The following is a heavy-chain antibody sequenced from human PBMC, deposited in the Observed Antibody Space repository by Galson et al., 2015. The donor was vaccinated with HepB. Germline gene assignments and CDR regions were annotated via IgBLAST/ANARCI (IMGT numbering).Heavy chain of an antibody. CDR3: VRDYSNGWYGAMDY. J-gene: IGHJ4*01. D-gene: IGHD6-19*01. CDR2: INSVSSII. Sequence: SLRLSFAASGFTFSDYRMSWVRQAPGKGLEWVSYINSVSSIIYYADSVKGRFTISRDNAGSSLFLQMNGLRAEDTAIYYCVRDYSNGWYGAMDYWGHGTLVTVSS. CDR1: GFTFSDYR. V-gene: IGHV3-48*01.